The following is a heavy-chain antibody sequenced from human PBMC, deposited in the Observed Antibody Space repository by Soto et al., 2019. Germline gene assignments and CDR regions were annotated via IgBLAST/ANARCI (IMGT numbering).Heavy chain of an antibody. Sequence: GGSLRLSCAASGFTFRDFGMSWVRQAPGKGLEWVSVISASGDATYYAASVKGRFTLSRDNSKNTLYLQMNSLTVADTAVYYCAKKVTIYAVDPADYWGQGTQVTVSS. CDR1: GFTFRDFG. J-gene: IGHJ4*02. CDR2: ISASGDAT. D-gene: IGHD3-3*01. CDR3: AKKVTIYAVDPADY. V-gene: IGHV3-23*01.